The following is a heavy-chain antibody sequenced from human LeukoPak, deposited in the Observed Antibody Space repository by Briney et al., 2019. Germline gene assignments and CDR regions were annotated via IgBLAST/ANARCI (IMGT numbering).Heavy chain of an antibody. J-gene: IGHJ4*02. CDR3: AKDLYCSSTSCYTTDY. Sequence: GGSLRLSCAASGFTFSGYAMNWVRQAPGKGLEWVSAISGSGGSTYYADSVKGRFTISRDNSKNTLYLQMNSLRAEDTAVYYCAKDLYCSSTSCYTTDYWGQGTLVTVSS. CDR1: GFTFSGYA. CDR2: ISGSGGST. D-gene: IGHD2-2*02. V-gene: IGHV3-23*01.